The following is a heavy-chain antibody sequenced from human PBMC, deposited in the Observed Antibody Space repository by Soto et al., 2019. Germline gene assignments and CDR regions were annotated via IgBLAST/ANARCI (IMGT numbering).Heavy chain of an antibody. Sequence: QMQLVESGGGVVQPGRSLRLSCAASGFTFSNHGIHWFRQAPGKGLEWVGDISYNGIDTWYGDSVKGRSTIYRDNFKNTAYLQMNGLRLEDTAVYYCLAGEGQNGHDTRFDSWGQGTLVTVSP. V-gene: IGHV3-30*03. J-gene: IGHJ4*02. CDR2: ISYNGIDT. D-gene: IGHD5-12*01. CDR1: GFTFSNHG. CDR3: LAGEGQNGHDTRFDS.